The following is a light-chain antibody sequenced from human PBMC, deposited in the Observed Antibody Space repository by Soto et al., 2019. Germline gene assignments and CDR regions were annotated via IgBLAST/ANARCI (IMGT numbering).Light chain of an antibody. CDR1: TGAVTSGHY. CDR3: MLAYTASPV. CDR2: DTT. Sequence: QAVVTQEPSLTVSPGGTVTLTCGSSTGAVTSGHYPYWFQQKPGQAPKTLIYDTTNKHTWSPARFSGSLVGGKAALTLSGAQPEDEAVYYCMLAYTASPVFGGGTNVTVL. V-gene: IGLV7-46*01. J-gene: IGLJ3*02.